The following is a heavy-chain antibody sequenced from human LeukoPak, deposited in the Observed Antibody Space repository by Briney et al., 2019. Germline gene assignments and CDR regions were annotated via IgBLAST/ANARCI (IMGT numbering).Heavy chain of an antibody. CDR3: ARDRGYDSSGPPYYDY. J-gene: IGHJ4*02. V-gene: IGHV1-3*01. CDR2: INAGNGNT. CDR1: GYTFTSYA. D-gene: IGHD3-22*01. Sequence: ASVKVSCKASGYTFTSYAMHWVRQAPGQRLEWMGWINAGNGNTKYSQKFQGRVTITRDTSASTAYMELSSLRSEDTAVYYCARDRGYDSSGPPYYDYWGQGTLVTVSS.